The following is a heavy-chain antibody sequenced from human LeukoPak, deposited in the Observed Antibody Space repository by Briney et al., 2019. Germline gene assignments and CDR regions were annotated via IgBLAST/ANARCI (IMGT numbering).Heavy chain of an antibody. CDR3: AREGRWLQSRLFDY. Sequence: GGSLRLSCEASVFTFSTYAMHWVRQAPGRGLEWVAVLWSDGSNKNHADSVKGRFTISRDNSKNTLYLQMNSLRAEDTAVYFCAREGRWLQSRLFDYWGQGTLVTVSS. CDR1: VFTFSTYA. J-gene: IGHJ4*02. CDR2: LWSDGSNK. V-gene: IGHV3-33*01. D-gene: IGHD5-12*01.